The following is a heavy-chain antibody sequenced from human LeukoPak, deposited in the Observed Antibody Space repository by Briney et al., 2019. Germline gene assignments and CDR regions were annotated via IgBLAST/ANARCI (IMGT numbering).Heavy chain of an antibody. CDR1: GFSFSNFW. J-gene: IGHJ4*02. CDR2: ISPDGSET. Sequence: GGSLRLSCAASGFSFSNFWMHWGRQAPGEGPVWVSRISPDGSETTYADSVKGRFTISRDNAKNTLYLQLSSLRAEDTAVYYCARDMWGSFDYWGQGALVTVSS. V-gene: IGHV3-74*01. CDR3: ARDMWGSFDY. D-gene: IGHD7-27*01.